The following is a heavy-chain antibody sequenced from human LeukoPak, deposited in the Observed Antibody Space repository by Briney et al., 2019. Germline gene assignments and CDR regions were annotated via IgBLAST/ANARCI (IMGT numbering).Heavy chain of an antibody. CDR2: ISSSGSNI. CDR3: SRDQGGVGAPDAFDI. J-gene: IGHJ3*02. CDR1: GFTFSDYH. D-gene: IGHD1-26*01. Sequence: GGSLRLSCAASGFTFSDYHMSWIRQAPGKGLEWVSYISSSGSNIYYADSVKGRFTISRDNAKNSLYLQMNSLRAEDTAVYYCSRDQGGVGAPDAFDIWGQGTMVTVSS. V-gene: IGHV3-11*04.